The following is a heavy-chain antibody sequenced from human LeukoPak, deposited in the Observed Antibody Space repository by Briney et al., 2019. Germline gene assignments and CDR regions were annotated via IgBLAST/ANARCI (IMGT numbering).Heavy chain of an antibody. J-gene: IGHJ4*02. CDR1: GGSISSSSYY. V-gene: IGHV4-39*01. Sequence: SETLSLTCTVSGGSISSSSYYWGWIRQPPGKGLEWIGSIYYSGSTYYNPSLKSRVTISVDTSKSQFSLKLSSVTAADTAVYYCARLGRVATDYWGQGTLVTVSS. CDR3: ARLGRVATDY. CDR2: IYYSGST. D-gene: IGHD2-15*01.